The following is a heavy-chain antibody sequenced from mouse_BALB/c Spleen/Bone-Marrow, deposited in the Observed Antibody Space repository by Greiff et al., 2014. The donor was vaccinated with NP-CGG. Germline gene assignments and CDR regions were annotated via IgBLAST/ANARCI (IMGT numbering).Heavy chain of an antibody. CDR2: ISTYSGNT. Sequence: VKLMESGPELVRPGVSVKISCKGSGYKFTDYAMHWVKQSHAKSLEWIGLISTYSGNTHYNQKFKGKATMTVDKSSSTAYMELARLTSEDSAIYYCARNFYGSAYSDFWGQGSTLTVSS. CDR1: GYKFTDYA. D-gene: IGHD1-1*01. J-gene: IGHJ2*01. CDR3: ARNFYGSAYSDF. V-gene: IGHV1-67*01.